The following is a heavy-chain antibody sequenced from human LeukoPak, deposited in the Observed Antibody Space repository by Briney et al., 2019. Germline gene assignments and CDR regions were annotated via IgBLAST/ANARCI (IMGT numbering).Heavy chain of an antibody. D-gene: IGHD2-2*02. CDR1: GGTFSSYA. J-gene: IGHJ6*03. Sequence: SVKVSCKASGGTFSSYAISWVRQAPGQGLEWMGGIIPIFGTANYAQKFQGRVTITTDESTSTAYMELSSLRSEDTAVYYCARVSGIVPAAIDYYYYMDVWGKGTTVTVSS. V-gene: IGHV1-69*05. CDR3: ARVSGIVPAAIDYYYYMDV. CDR2: IIPIFGTA.